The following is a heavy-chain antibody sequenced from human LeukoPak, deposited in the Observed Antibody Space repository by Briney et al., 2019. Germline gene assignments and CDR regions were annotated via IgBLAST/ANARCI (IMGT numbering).Heavy chain of an antibody. CDR3: ARDRDYYIYFEY. V-gene: IGHV3-7*04. D-gene: IGHD3-10*01. CDR1: GFTVSSNY. J-gene: IGHJ4*02. Sequence: PGGSLRLSCAASGFTVSSNYMSWVRQAPGKGLEWVANIKHEGREKYFLYSVKGRFTISRDNAKSSLYLQRNSLRGEDTAVYYCARDRDYYIYFEYWGQGTLVTVSS. CDR2: IKHEGREK.